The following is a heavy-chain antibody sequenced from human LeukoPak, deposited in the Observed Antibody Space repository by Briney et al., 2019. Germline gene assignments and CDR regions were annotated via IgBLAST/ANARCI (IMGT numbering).Heavy chain of an antibody. J-gene: IGHJ5*02. V-gene: IGHV1-3*01. D-gene: IGHD2-2*01. CDR1: GYTFTSYA. CDR2: INAGNGNT. Sequence: GASVNVSCKASGYTFTSYAMHWVRQAPGQRLEWMRWINAGNGNTKYSQKFQGRVTITRDTSASTAYMELSSLRSEDTAVYYCARNSCSSTSCYAGAGGNWFDPWGQGTLVTVSS. CDR3: ARNSCSSTSCYAGAGGNWFDP.